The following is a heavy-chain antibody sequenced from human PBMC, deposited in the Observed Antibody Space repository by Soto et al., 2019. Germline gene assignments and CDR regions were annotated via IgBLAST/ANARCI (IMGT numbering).Heavy chain of an antibody. CDR1: GGSISSYY. CDR2: IFYSGST. CDR3: ARRYGWAFDI. J-gene: IGHJ3*02. V-gene: IGHV4-59*08. Sequence: QVQLQESGPGLVKPSETLSLTCTVSGGSISSYYWNWIRQPPGKGLGYIGYIFYSGSTNYNPSLKSRVTISVDTSKNQFSLMLSSVTAADAAVYYCARRYGWAFDIWGQGTMVTVSS. D-gene: IGHD2-8*02.